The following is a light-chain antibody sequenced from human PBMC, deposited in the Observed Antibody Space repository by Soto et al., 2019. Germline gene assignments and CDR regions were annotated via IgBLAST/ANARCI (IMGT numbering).Light chain of an antibody. J-gene: IGKJ2*01. Sequence: EIVMTQSPATLSVSPGERATLSCRASQSVSSNVAWYQQKPGQAPRLLIYGASTRATGIPARFSGSGSGTDFTLTISRLQSEDFAVYYCQQYYNWPPKYTFGQGTKLEIK. V-gene: IGKV3-15*01. CDR3: QQYYNWPPKYT. CDR1: QSVSSN. CDR2: GAS.